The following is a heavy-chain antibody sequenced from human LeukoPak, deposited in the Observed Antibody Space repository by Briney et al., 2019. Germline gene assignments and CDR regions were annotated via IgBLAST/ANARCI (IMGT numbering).Heavy chain of an antibody. J-gene: IGHJ5*02. D-gene: IGHD2-2*01. CDR3: TKDIVVVPAANNWFDP. CDR1: GFTFNNFA. CDR2: ISGNSGST. Sequence: GGSLRLPCAASGFTFNNFAMTWVRQAPGKGLEWVSAISGNSGSTYYADSVKGRFTISRDNSKNTLYLQMNSLRAEDTAVYYCTKDIVVVPAANNWFDPWGQGTLVTVSS. V-gene: IGHV3-23*01.